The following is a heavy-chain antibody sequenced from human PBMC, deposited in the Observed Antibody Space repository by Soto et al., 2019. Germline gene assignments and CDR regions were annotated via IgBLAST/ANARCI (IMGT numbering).Heavy chain of an antibody. CDR1: SGPDRSHN. Sequence: QVQLQQSGPRLVKPSETLSLTCTVSSGPDRSHNWGWIRQPPGRGLEWIGYVYYTGDTAYNPSLRGRDTISADTSTNDISLTLNSVTAADTAVYYCVRQGIDYLHGLVDVWGQGTTVSVSS. D-gene: IGHD4-17*01. J-gene: IGHJ6*02. CDR3: VRQGIDYLHGLVDV. V-gene: IGHV4-59*08. CDR2: VYYTGDT.